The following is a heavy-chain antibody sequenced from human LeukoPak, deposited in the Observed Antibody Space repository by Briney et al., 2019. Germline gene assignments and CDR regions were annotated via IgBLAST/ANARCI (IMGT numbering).Heavy chain of an antibody. CDR1: GFTFSSYA. CDR2: ISGSGGST. D-gene: IGHD3-9*01. Sequence: GGSLRLSCAASGFTFSSYAMSWVRQAPEKGLEWVSAISGSGGSTYYADSVKGRFTISRDNSKNTLYLQMNSLRAEDTAVYYCAKGTRPLRYFDWLARRDFDYWGQGTLVTVSS. CDR3: AKGTRPLRYFDWLARRDFDY. V-gene: IGHV3-23*01. J-gene: IGHJ4*02.